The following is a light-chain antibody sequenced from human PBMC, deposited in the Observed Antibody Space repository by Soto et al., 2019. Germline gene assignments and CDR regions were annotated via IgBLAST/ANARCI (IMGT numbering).Light chain of an antibody. V-gene: IGKV3-20*01. J-gene: IGKJ1*01. Sequence: EIVLTQSPGTLSFSPGERATLSCRASQSITNNYLAWYQQKAGQVPRLLLYGASTRPTGIPDRFSGSGSGTDFTLTITRLEPDDFAVYYCQHYGSSPRTFGQGNKVEIK. CDR2: GAS. CDR3: QHYGSSPRT. CDR1: QSITNNY.